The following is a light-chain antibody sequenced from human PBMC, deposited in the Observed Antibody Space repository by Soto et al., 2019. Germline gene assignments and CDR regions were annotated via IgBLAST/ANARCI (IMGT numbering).Light chain of an antibody. Sequence: SYELTQPPSVSVAPGQTARITCGGNNIGSKSVHWYQQKPGQAPVLVVCDDSVRPSGIPERFSGSNSGSTATLTISRVEAGDEADYYCQVWDSGSDHYVFGTGTKVT. J-gene: IGLJ1*01. V-gene: IGLV3-21*02. CDR1: NIGSKS. CDR2: DDS. CDR3: QVWDSGSDHYV.